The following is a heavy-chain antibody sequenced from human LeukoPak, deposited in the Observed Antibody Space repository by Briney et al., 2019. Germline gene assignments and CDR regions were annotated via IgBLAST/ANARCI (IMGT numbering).Heavy chain of an antibody. CDR3: AKDPAPYYYDSSGYSYYFDY. D-gene: IGHD3-22*01. Sequence: PGGSLRLSCAASGFTFSSYAMSWVRQAPGKGLEWVSAISGSGGSTYYADSMKGRLTISRDNSKNTLYLQMNSLRAEDTAVYYCAKDPAPYYYDSSGYSYYFDYWGQGTLVTVSS. CDR1: GFTFSSYA. J-gene: IGHJ4*02. V-gene: IGHV3-23*01. CDR2: ISGSGGST.